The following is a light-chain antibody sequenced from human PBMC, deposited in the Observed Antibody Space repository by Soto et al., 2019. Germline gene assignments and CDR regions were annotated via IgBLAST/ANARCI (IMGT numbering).Light chain of an antibody. J-gene: IGKJ4*01. CDR1: QGIRND. V-gene: IGKV1-6*01. CDR3: LQDYNCPLT. CDR2: AAS. Sequence: AIQMTQSPSSLSASVGDRVTITCRASQGIRNDLGWYQQKPGKAPRLLMYAASSLQSGVPSRFSGSGSGTDFTLTISSLQPEDFATYYCLQDYNCPLTFGGGTKVEIK.